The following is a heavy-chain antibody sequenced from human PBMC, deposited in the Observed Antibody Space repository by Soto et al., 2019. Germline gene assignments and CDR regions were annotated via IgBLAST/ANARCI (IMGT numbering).Heavy chain of an antibody. Sequence: QLQLQESGPGLVKPSETLSLTCTVSGGSISSSSYYWGWIRQPPGKGLEWIGSIYYSGSTYYNPSLKSRVTISVDTSNNQFSLKLSSVTAADTAVYYCANQAAYYYDSSGYPDYWGQGTLVTVSS. CDR1: GGSISSSSYY. V-gene: IGHV4-39*01. CDR3: ANQAAYYYDSSGYPDY. J-gene: IGHJ4*02. CDR2: IYYSGST. D-gene: IGHD3-22*01.